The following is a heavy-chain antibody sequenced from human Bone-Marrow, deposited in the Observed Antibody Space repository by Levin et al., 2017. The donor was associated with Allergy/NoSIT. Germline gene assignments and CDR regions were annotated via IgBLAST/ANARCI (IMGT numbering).Heavy chain of an antibody. CDR3: ARDNGGGDY. CDR2: IKQDGSEL. Sequence: GESLKISCAASGFTINTYWMSWVRQAPGKGLEWVANIKQDGSELYYVDSVKGRFTISRDNAKNSIYLQMDSLRAEDTALYYCARDNGGGDYWGQGTLVIVSS. J-gene: IGHJ4*02. CDR1: GFTINTYW. V-gene: IGHV3-7*01. D-gene: IGHD2-8*01.